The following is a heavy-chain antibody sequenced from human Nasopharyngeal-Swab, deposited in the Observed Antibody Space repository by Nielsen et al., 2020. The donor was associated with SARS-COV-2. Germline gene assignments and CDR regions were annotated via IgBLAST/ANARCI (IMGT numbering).Heavy chain of an antibody. CDR2: IWYDGSNK. Sequence: GGSLRLSFAAPGFTFSSYGMHWVRQAPGKGLEWVAVIWYDGSNKYYADSVKGRFTISRDNSKNTLYLQMNSLRAEDTAVYYCERGSWGDYVARGTFDHWGQGTLVTVSS. V-gene: IGHV3-33*01. CDR3: ERGSWGDYVARGTFDH. D-gene: IGHD4-17*01. J-gene: IGHJ5*02. CDR1: GFTFSSYG.